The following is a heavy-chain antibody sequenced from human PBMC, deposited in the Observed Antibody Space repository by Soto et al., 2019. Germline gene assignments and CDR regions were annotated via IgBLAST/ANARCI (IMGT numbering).Heavy chain of an antibody. V-gene: IGHV4-59*01. Sequence: PSQTLSLTWTVSGRSITRYYWSWIRQPPGKGLEWIGYIYYSGSTNYNPSLKSRVTISVDTSKNQFSLKLSSVTAADTAVYYCARGTVVPAAIIGWFDPWGQGTLVTVSS. CDR3: ARGTVVPAAIIGWFDP. D-gene: IGHD2-2*02. CDR2: IYYSGST. CDR1: GRSITRYY. J-gene: IGHJ5*02.